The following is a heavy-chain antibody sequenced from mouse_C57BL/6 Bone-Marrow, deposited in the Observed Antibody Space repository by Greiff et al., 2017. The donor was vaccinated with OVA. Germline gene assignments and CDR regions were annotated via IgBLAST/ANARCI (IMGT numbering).Heavy chain of an antibody. CDR2: IHPNSGST. D-gene: IGHD1-1*01. J-gene: IGHJ1*03. Sequence: QVQLKQPGAELVKPGASVKLSCKASGYTFTSYWMHWVKQRPGQGLEWIGMIHPNSGSTNYNEKFKSKATLTVDKSSSTAYMQLSSLTSEDSAVYYCAQAHMGSYYYDRYFDVWGTGTTVTVSS. CDR1: GYTFTSYW. V-gene: IGHV1-64*01. CDR3: AQAHMGSYYYDRYFDV.